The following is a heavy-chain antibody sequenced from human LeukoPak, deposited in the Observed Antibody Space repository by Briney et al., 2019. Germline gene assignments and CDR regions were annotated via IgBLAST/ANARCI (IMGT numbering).Heavy chain of an antibody. V-gene: IGHV3-21*01. D-gene: IGHD2-8*01. CDR1: GFIFSTYS. Sequence: KPGGSLRLSCAASGFIFSTYSMNWVRQAPGKGLQWVASINSRSLYIYYADSVKGRFTISRDNAKNSLYLQMNSLRAEDTALYYCAREEDTNASYDAFDVWGQGTMVTVSS. CDR2: INSRSLYI. CDR3: AREEDTNASYDAFDV. J-gene: IGHJ3*01.